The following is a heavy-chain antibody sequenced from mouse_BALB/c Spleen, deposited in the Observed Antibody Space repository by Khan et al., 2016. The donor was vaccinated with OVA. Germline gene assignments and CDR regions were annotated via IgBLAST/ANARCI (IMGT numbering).Heavy chain of an antibody. D-gene: IGHD2-14*01. CDR1: GYAFSSYW. J-gene: IGHJ3*01. Sequence: QVQLKESGAELVRPGSSVKISCKASGYAFSSYWMNWVKQRPGQGLEWIGQIYPGDGNTKYNGKLKGKVTPTAEKYSSTTYMLLSSLTSEDSAVYFCARSGYDYFAYWGQGTLVSVSA. CDR3: ARSGYDYFAY. CDR2: IYPGDGNT. V-gene: IGHV1-80*01.